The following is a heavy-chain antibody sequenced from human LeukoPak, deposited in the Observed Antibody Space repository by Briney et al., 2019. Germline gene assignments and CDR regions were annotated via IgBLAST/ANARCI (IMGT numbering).Heavy chain of an antibody. CDR1: GFTFRSYW. CDR3: ARMLPEISMTVVILPGSNCFDP. V-gene: IGHV3-7*01. D-gene: IGHD3-22*01. Sequence: GGSLRLSCAASGFTFRSYWMTWVRQAPERGLEWVANIKQDGGEKYYVDSVKGRFTISRDNAKNSLYLQMNSLRAEDTAVYYCARMLPEISMTVVILPGSNCFDPWGQGTLVTVSS. CDR2: IKQDGGEK. J-gene: IGHJ5*02.